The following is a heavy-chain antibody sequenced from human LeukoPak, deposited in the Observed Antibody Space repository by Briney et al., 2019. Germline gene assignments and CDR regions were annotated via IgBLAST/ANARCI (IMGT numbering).Heavy chain of an antibody. Sequence: GGSLRLSCAASGFTFSSYWMSWVRQAPGKGLEWVANIKQDGSEKYYVDPVKGRFTISRDNAKNSLYLQMNSLRAEDTAVYYCARDSYCSGGSCYGTIWFDPWGQGTLVTVSS. CDR3: ARDSYCSGGSCYGTIWFDP. CDR1: GFTFSSYW. D-gene: IGHD2-15*01. CDR2: IKQDGSEK. V-gene: IGHV3-7*01. J-gene: IGHJ5*02.